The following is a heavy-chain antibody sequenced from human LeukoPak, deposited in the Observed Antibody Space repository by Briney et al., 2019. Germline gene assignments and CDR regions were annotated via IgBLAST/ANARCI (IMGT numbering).Heavy chain of an antibody. D-gene: IGHD6-6*01. CDR1: GFTFDDYA. CDR2: ISWNSGSI. Sequence: GGSLRLSCAASGFTFDDYAMHWVRQAPGKGLEWVSGISWNSGSIGYVDSVKGRFTISRDNAKNSLYLQMNSLRAEDTALYYCAKDIKGSYYYMDVWGKGTTVTVSS. J-gene: IGHJ6*03. CDR3: AKDIKGSYYYMDV. V-gene: IGHV3-9*01.